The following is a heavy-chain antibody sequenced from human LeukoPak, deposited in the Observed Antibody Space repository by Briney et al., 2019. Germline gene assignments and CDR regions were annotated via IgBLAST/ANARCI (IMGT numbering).Heavy chain of an antibody. D-gene: IGHD4-17*01. J-gene: IGHJ4*02. V-gene: IGHV3-33*01. CDR1: VFTFSNYD. Sequence: GGALRLSCAVSVFTFSNYDMHWVRQAPGKGVEGVAVICYDGSNKYYADSVKGRFTISRDNSKNTLYMQLNTQRAEDTAVYYCARDRGGDVYFDYWGQGTLVTVSS. CDR2: ICYDGSNK. CDR3: ARDRGGDVYFDY.